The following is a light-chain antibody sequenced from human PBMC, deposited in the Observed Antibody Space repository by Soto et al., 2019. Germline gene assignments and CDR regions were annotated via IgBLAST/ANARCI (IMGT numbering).Light chain of an antibody. CDR2: AAS. V-gene: IGKV1-12*01. J-gene: IGKJ5*01. CDR3: QQSYSTPDT. Sequence: DIPMTPSSSSLFAFVGGRGTITCRANQGISSWLAWYQQKPGKAPKLLIYAASSLQSGVPSRFSGSGSGTDFTLTISSLQPEDFATYYCQQSYSTPDTFGQGTRLEIK. CDR1: QGISSW.